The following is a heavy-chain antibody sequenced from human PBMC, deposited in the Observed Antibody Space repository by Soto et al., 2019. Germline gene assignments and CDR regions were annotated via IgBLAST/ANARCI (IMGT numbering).Heavy chain of an antibody. J-gene: IGHJ6*02. Sequence: EVQLVESGGGLVQPGGSLRLSCAASGFTFSSHAMNWVRQAPGKGLEWLSYITSTSSTKSYADSVKGRFTISRDNAKNSLYLQMNSLRDEDTAVYYCARRITMVRGPYYYYPLDVWGQATTVTVSS. CDR1: GFTFSSHA. D-gene: IGHD3-10*01. CDR2: ITSTSSTK. V-gene: IGHV3-48*02. CDR3: ARRITMVRGPYYYYPLDV.